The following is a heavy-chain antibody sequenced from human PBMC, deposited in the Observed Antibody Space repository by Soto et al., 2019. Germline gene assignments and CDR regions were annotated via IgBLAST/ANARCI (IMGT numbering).Heavy chain of an antibody. CDR3: ARRKKGQWLPIGGSYFDY. D-gene: IGHD6-19*01. CDR2: IYYSGST. V-gene: IGHV4-39*01. J-gene: IGHJ4*02. CDR1: GGSISSSSYY. Sequence: SETLSLTCTVSGGSISSSSYYWGWIRQPPGKGLEWIGSIYYSGSTYYNPSLKSRVTISVDTSKNQFSLKLSSVTAADTAVYYCARRKKGQWLPIGGSYFDYWGQGTLVTVAS.